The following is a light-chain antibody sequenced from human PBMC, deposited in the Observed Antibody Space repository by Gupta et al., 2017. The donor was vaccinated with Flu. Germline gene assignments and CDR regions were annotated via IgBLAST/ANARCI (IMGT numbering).Light chain of an antibody. Sequence: NFLPPQPHSVSESPGKTVTPPCTRSSGSIASNYVQWYQQRPGTSPTTVIYEDNQRPSGVPDRFSGSIDSSSNSASLTISGLKTEDEADYYCQSYEVFGGGTKLTVL. CDR2: EDN. J-gene: IGLJ2*01. V-gene: IGLV6-57*01. CDR1: SGSIASNY. CDR3: QSYEV.